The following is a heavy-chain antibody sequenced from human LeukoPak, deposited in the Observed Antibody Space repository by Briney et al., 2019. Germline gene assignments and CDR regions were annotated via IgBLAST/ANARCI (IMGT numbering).Heavy chain of an antibody. V-gene: IGHV3-21*01. D-gene: IGHD2-8*01. CDR1: GFTFSSYN. Sequence: NPGGSLRLSCAASGFTFSSYNMNWVRQAPGKGLEWVSSISSSTSYIYYADSVKGRFTISRDNAKNSLYLQMKSLRAEDTAVYYCARADSMLGWGQGTLVTVSS. CDR3: ARADSMLG. J-gene: IGHJ4*02. CDR2: ISSSTSYI.